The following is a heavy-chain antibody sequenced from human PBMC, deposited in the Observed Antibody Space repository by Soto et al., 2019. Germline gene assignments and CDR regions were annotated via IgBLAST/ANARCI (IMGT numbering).Heavy chain of an antibody. J-gene: IGHJ6*02. CDR1: GYTFTTYF. CDR3: ARGSYASNVFIMDV. V-gene: IGHV1-46*01. D-gene: IGHD2-2*01. Sequence: QVQLVQSGAEVKKHGASVQVSCKASGYTFTTYFIHWVRQAPGQGFEWLGRINPTGGDTVYAQKFQGRVSVTRDTSTSTVNIELGSLTSKDTAVYYCARGSYASNVFIMDVWGQGTAVTVSS. CDR2: INPTGGDT.